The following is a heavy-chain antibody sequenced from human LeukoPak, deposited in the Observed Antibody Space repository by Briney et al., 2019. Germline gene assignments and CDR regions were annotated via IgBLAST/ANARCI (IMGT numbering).Heavy chain of an antibody. V-gene: IGHV4-34*01. D-gene: IGHD2-21*02. CDR3: ARVTLVVVTGGFDY. J-gene: IGHJ4*02. CDR1: GGSFSGYY. CDR2: INHSGST. Sequence: PSETLSLTCAVYGGSFSGYYWSWIRQPPGKGLEWIGEINHSGSTNYNPSLKSRVTKSVDTSKNQFSLKLSSVTAADTAVYYCARVTLVVVTGGFDYWGQGTLVTVSS.